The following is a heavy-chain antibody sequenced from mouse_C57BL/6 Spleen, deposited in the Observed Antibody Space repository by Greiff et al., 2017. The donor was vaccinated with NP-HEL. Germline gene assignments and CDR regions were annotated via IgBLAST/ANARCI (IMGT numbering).Heavy chain of an antibody. CDR2: IYPGDGDT. D-gene: IGHD1-1*01. CDR3: ARPNYGSSFAY. CDR1: GYAFSSYW. Sequence: VQLQQSGAELVKPGASVKISCKASGYAFSSYWMNWVKQRPGKGLEWIGQIYPGDGDTNYNGKCKGKATLTADKSSSTAYMQLSSLTSEDSAVYFCARPNYGSSFAYWGQVTLVTVSA. J-gene: IGHJ3*01. V-gene: IGHV1-80*01.